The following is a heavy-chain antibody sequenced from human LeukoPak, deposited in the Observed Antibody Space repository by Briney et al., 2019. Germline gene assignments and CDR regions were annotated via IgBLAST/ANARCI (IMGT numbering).Heavy chain of an antibody. CDR1: GGSIISRRYY. Sequence: PSETLSLTCTVSGGSIISRRYYWGWIRQPPGKGLEWIGSIYYSESTYYNPSLKSRVTISVDTSKNQFSLRLTSVTAADTAVYYCARQRFGDLYAEYFQHWGQGTLVTVSS. D-gene: IGHD3-10*01. CDR2: IYYSEST. V-gene: IGHV4-39*01. CDR3: ARQRFGDLYAEYFQH. J-gene: IGHJ1*01.